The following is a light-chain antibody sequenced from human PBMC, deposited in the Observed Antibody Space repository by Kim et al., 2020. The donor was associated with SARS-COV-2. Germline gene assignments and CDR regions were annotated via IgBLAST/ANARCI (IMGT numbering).Light chain of an antibody. V-gene: IGLV1-47*01. CDR1: RSNIGSNY. CDR2: ENY. Sequence: RVTITCSGSRSNIGSNYLYWYQQLPGAAPKLLIYENYQRPSGVPDRFSGSKSGSSASLAISGLRSEDEADYYCAAWDDSLSVHYVFGTGTKVTVL. CDR3: AAWDDSLSVHYV. J-gene: IGLJ1*01.